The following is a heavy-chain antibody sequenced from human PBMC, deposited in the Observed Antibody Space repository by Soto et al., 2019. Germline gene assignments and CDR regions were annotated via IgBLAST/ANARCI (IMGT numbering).Heavy chain of an antibody. CDR2: ISYDGSNK. CDR3: AKGGSSGWYREGNWFDP. CDR1: GFTFSSYG. D-gene: IGHD6-19*01. J-gene: IGHJ5*02. V-gene: IGHV3-30*18. Sequence: GGSLRLSCAASGFTFSSYGMHWVRQAPDKGLEWVAVISYDGSNKYYADSVKGRFTISRDNSKNTLYLQMNSLRAEDTAVYYCAKGGSSGWYREGNWFDPWGQGTLVTVSS.